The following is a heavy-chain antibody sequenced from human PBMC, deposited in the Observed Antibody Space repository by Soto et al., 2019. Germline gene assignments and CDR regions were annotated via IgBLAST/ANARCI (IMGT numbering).Heavy chain of an antibody. V-gene: IGHV1-69*02. CDR1: GGTFSSYT. CDR2: IIPILGIA. Sequence: QVQLVQSGAEVKKPGASVKVSCKASGGTFSSYTISWVRQAPGQGLEWMGRIIPILGIANYAKKFQGRVPITADKSSSTSYMELGILRSEDTAVYYCATSGVVVTAITFDYWGQGTLVTVSS. CDR3: ATSGVVVTAITFDY. D-gene: IGHD2-21*02. J-gene: IGHJ4*02.